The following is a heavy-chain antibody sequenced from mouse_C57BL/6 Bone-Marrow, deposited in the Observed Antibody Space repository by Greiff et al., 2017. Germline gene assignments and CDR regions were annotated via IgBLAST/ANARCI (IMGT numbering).Heavy chain of an antibody. Sequence: QVQLQQSGAELMKPGASVKLSCKATGYTFTGYWIEWVKQRPGHGLEWIGEMLPGSGSTNYNEKCKGKATFTADTSSNTAYMQRSSLTTEDSAIYYCARWGYAMDYWGQGTSVTVSS. CDR1: GYTFTGYW. CDR2: MLPGSGST. J-gene: IGHJ4*01. V-gene: IGHV1-9*01. CDR3: ARWGYAMDY.